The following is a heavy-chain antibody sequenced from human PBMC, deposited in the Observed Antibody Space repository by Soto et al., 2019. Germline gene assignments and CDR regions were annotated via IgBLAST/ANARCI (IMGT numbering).Heavy chain of an antibody. CDR1: GDSINNYY. J-gene: IGHJ4*02. CDR3: ARGGAVATTARFDH. CDR2: IYSNGNT. D-gene: IGHD5-12*01. V-gene: IGHV4-4*07. Sequence: SETLSLPCTVSGDSINNYYWSWMRLPAGKGLEWIGRIYSNGNTYYNPSLKSRVSMSVDTSKNQFSLILKTVTAADTAVYYCARGGAVATTARFDHWGQGTLVTVSS.